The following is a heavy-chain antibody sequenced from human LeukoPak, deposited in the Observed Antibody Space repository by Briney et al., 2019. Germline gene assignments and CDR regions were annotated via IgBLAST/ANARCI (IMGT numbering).Heavy chain of an antibody. Sequence: AASVKVSCKAFGYTFTSYDINWVRQATGQGLEWMGWMNPNSGNTGYAQKFQGRVTTTRNTSISTAYMELSSLRSEDTAVYYCARLGVVVPAAISPLDYFYGMDVWGQGTTVTVSS. CDR2: MNPNSGNT. D-gene: IGHD2-2*02. J-gene: IGHJ6*02. V-gene: IGHV1-8*01. CDR1: GYTFTSYD. CDR3: ARLGVVVPAAISPLDYFYGMDV.